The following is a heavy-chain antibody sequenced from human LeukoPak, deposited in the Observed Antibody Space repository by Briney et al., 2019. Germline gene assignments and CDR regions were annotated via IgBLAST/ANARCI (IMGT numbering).Heavy chain of an antibody. V-gene: IGHV3-66*01. CDR1: GFTVSSNY. CDR2: IYSGGRT. CDR3: ARGVHYYDSIGYFVYFDY. D-gene: IGHD3-22*01. Sequence: GGSLRLSCAASGFTVSSNYMIWVRQAPGKGLGWVSVIYSGGRTYCADSVKDRFTISRDSSKNTLFLQMNSLRAEDTAVYYCARGVHYYDSIGYFVYFDYWGQGTLVTVSS. J-gene: IGHJ4*02.